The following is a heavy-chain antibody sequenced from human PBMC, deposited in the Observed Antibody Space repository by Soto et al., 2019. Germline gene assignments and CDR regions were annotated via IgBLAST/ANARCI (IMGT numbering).Heavy chain of an antibody. Sequence: GGSLRLSCSASGYTFSTFSMCWIRQAPGKGLEWISYISTSGATIYYADSVKGRFTISRDNARDSLFLQMNSLRDDDTAVYYCARTGSGWTHHYWGQGTLVTVSS. CDR3: ARTGSGWTHHY. D-gene: IGHD6-19*01. J-gene: IGHJ4*02. V-gene: IGHV3-48*02. CDR2: ISTSGATI. CDR1: GYTFSTFS.